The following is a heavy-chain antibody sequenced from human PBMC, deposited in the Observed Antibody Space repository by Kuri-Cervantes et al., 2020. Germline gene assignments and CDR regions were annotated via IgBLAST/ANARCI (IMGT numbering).Heavy chain of an antibody. CDR3: AREAPGSSSYVFDY. CDR2: ISSSSSTI. CDR1: GFTFSSYS. V-gene: IGHV3-48*01. D-gene: IGHD2-15*01. Sequence: GGSLRLSCAASGFTFSSYSMNWVRQAPGKGLEWVSYISSSSSTIYYADSVKGRFTISRDNAKNSLYLQMNSLRAEDTAVYYCAREAPGSSSYVFDYWGRGTLVTVSS. J-gene: IGHJ4*02.